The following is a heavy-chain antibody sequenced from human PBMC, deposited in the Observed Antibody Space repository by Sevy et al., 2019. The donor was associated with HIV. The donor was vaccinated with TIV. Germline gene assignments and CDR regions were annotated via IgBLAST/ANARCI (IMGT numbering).Heavy chain of an antibody. CDR1: GFTFSSYA. CDR2: IIGSGGST. D-gene: IGHD3-22*01. V-gene: IGHV3-23*01. CDR3: AKRGYTMIVRGNNFQH. J-gene: IGHJ1*01. Sequence: GGSLRLSCAASGFTFSSYAMSWVRQAPGKGLEWVSAIIGSGGSTYYADSVKGRFTISRDNSKNTLYLQMNSLRAEDTAVYYCAKRGYTMIVRGNNFQHWGQGTLVTVSS.